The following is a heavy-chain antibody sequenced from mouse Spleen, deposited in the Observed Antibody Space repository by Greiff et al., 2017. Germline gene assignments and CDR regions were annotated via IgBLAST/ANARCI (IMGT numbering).Heavy chain of an antibody. V-gene: IGHV1-78*01. CDR3: ARSGDDYEGLDDAMDY. CDR1: GYTFTDHT. CDR2: IYPRDGST. Sequence: QVQLQQPGAELVRPGASVKISCKVSGYTFTDHTIHWMKQRPEQGLEWIGYIYPRDGSTKYNEKFKGKATLTADKSSSTAYMQLNSLTSEDSAVYFCARSGDDYEGLDDAMDYWGQGTSVTVSS. D-gene: IGHD2-4*01. J-gene: IGHJ4*01.